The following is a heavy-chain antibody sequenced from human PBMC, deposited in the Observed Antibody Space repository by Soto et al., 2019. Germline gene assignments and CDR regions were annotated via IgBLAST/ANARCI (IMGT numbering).Heavy chain of an antibody. J-gene: IGHJ6*02. CDR2: IIPIFGAT. CDR1: GGTFGRYA. V-gene: IGHV1-69*12. CDR3: ASPLVVAAPYYCYGLDV. D-gene: IGHD2-15*01. Sequence: QVQLVQSGAEVKKPGSSVKVSCKASGGTFGRYALTWVRQAPGQGLEWMGGIIPIFGATNYAQKFQGRVTITADESTSIAYMELSSLRSEDTAVYYCASPLVVAAPYYCYGLDVWGQGTTVTVSS.